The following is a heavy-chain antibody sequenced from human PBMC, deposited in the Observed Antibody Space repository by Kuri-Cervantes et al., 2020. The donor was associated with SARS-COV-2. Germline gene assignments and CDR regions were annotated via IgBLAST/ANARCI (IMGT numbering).Heavy chain of an antibody. V-gene: IGHV4-59*08. CDR3: ARLFYDSSGYYGYFDY. Sequence: SETLSLTCTVSGGSISSYYWSWIRQPPGKGLEWIGNLYYSGSTHYNPSLKSRVSISVDTSKDQYSLKLSSVTAADTAVYYCARLFYDSSGYYGYFDYWGQGTLVTVSS. J-gene: IGHJ4*02. D-gene: IGHD3-22*01. CDR2: LYYSGST. CDR1: GGSISSYY.